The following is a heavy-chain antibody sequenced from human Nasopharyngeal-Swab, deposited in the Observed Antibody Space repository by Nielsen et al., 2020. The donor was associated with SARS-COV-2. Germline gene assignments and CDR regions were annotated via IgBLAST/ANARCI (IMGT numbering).Heavy chain of an antibody. CDR1: GGSISSYY. V-gene: IGHV4-59*01. CDR2: IYYSGST. Sequence: SETLSLTCTVSGGSISSYYWSWIRQPPGEGLEWIGYIYYSGSTNYNPSLKSRVTISVDTSKNQFSLKLSSVTAADTAVYYCARVLNRGYSYGLGYWGQGTLVTVSS. J-gene: IGHJ4*02. D-gene: IGHD5-18*01. CDR3: ARVLNRGYSYGLGY.